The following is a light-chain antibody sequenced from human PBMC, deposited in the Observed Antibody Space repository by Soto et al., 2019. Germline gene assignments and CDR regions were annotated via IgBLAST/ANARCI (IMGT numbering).Light chain of an antibody. CDR2: AAS. CDR1: QPVTNY. Sequence: DIQMTQSPSSLSASVGDRVTITCRASQPVTNYLSWYQQKPGKAPKLLIFAASSLQSGVPSRFSGSRSGPDFTLTISSLQPEDFATYYCQQSYSSPPTFGQGTKVDIK. V-gene: IGKV1-39*01. J-gene: IGKJ1*01. CDR3: QQSYSSPPT.